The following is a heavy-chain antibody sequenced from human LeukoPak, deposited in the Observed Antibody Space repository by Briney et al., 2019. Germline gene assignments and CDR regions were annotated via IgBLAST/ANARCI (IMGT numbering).Heavy chain of an antibody. Sequence: GGSLRLSCAASGFTFSSYGMHWVRQAPGKGLEWVAFIRYDGSNKYYADSVKGRFTISRDNSKNTLYLQMNSLRAEDTAVYYCAKEAIFGVVIPKGDAFGIWGQGTMVTVSS. CDR1: GFTFSSYG. CDR3: AKEAIFGVVIPKGDAFGI. J-gene: IGHJ3*02. D-gene: IGHD3-3*01. V-gene: IGHV3-30*02. CDR2: IRYDGSNK.